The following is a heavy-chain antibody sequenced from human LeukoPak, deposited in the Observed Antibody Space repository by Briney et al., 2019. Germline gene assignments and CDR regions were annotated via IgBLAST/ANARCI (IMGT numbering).Heavy chain of an antibody. CDR3: ARSYSNHLFGMDV. J-gene: IGHJ6*02. CDR1: GFTVSSYY. D-gene: IGHD4-11*01. V-gene: IGHV3-66*01. Sequence: GGSLRLSCAASGFTVSSYYMTWVRQAPGKGLEWVSVIYSGGSTYYADSVKGRVAISRDNSKSTVFLQMNSVRAEDTAVYYCARSYSNHLFGMDVWGQGTTVTVSS. CDR2: IYSGGST.